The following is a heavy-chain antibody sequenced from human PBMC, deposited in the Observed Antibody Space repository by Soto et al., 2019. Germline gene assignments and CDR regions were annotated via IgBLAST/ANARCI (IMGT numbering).Heavy chain of an antibody. Sequence: QVQLQESGPGLVKPSGTLSLTCAVSGGSISSSNWWSWVRQPPGKGLGWIGEIYHSGSTNYNPSLKSRVSISVQKSNNQFSRTLSSVTAADTAVYYCARVSGSYYYGMDVWGQGTTVTVSS. D-gene: IGHD3-10*01. CDR1: GGSISSSNW. CDR2: IYHSGST. CDR3: ARVSGSYYYGMDV. V-gene: IGHV4-4*02. J-gene: IGHJ6*02.